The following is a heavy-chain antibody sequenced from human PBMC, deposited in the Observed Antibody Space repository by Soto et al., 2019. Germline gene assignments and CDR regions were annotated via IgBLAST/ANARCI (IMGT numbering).Heavy chain of an antibody. CDR2: IVPLSGTP. CDR3: ARDWRQMSRGGFFDY. Sequence: QVRLVQSGAEVKKPGSSVTLSCKVSGGNSNSYSIAWVRQAPGPGLQWLGTIVPLSGTPNHAQQFQARVTLTADTSTNTAYLELSSLRSEDTAIYYCARDWRQMSRGGFFDYWGHGSLVTISS. CDR1: GGNSNSYS. J-gene: IGHJ4*01. D-gene: IGHD3-16*01. V-gene: IGHV1-69*06.